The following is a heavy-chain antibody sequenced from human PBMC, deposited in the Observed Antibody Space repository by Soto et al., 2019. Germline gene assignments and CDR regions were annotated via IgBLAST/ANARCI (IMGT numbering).Heavy chain of an antibody. Sequence: GGSLRLSCAASGFTFSGFGMNWVRQAPGKGLEWVSSLSPNGASTYYAESVKGRFNISRDNAKNTLFLQMDSLRAEDTAVYFCEKSKDSTIFGVVIYYFDTWGQGA. CDR3: EKSKDSTIFGVVIYYFDT. CDR1: GFTFSGFG. CDR2: LSPNGAST. D-gene: IGHD3-3*01. V-gene: IGHV3-23*01. J-gene: IGHJ4*02.